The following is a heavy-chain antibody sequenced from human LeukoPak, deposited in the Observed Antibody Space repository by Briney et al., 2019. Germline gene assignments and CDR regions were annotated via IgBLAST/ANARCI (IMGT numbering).Heavy chain of an antibody. D-gene: IGHD4-17*01. CDR1: GFTFSSYA. V-gene: IGHV3-23*01. Sequence: GGSLRLSCAASGFTFSSYAMSWVRQAPGKGLEWVSAISGSGGSTYYADSVKGRFTVSRDNSKNTLYLQMNSLRAEDTAVYYCAKRPEAGDYGDYGLYYFDYWGQGTLVTVSS. CDR3: AKRPEAGDYGDYGLYYFDY. J-gene: IGHJ4*02. CDR2: ISGSGGST.